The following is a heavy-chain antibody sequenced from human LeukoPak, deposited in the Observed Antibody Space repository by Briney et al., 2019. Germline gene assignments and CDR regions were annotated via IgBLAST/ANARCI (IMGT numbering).Heavy chain of an antibody. Sequence: GGSLRLSCAASGFTFSSYSMNWVRQAPGKGLEWVSSISSSSSYIYYADSVKGRFTISRDNAKNSLYLQMNSLRAEDTAVYYCARDRGAATGIRKAYYYGMDVWGQGTTVTVSS. J-gene: IGHJ6*02. D-gene: IGHD2-15*01. V-gene: IGHV3-21*01. CDR3: ARDRGAATGIRKAYYYGMDV. CDR2: ISSSSSYI. CDR1: GFTFSSYS.